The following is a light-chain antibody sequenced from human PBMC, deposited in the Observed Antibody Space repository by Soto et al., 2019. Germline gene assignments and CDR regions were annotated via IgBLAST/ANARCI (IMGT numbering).Light chain of an antibody. V-gene: IGKV3-11*01. CDR3: QHRSSWPIT. J-gene: IGKJ5*01. Sequence: EVVLTQSPATLSLSPGERATLSCRASQSVSGYLAWYQQKPGQVPRLLIYDAFNRATGIPVRFSGSGSGTDFTLTISSLEPEDFAVYSCQHRSSWPITFGQGTRLEIK. CDR2: DAF. CDR1: QSVSGY.